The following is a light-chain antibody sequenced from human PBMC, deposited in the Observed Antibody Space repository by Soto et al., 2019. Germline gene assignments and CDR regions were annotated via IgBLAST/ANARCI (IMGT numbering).Light chain of an antibody. CDR2: EVS. Sequence: QSALTQPASVSGSPGQSITISCTGTSSDIGNYNYVSWYQHHPGKAPKLIIFEVSNRPSGVSNRFSGSKSGDTASLTISGLQAEDAADYYCSSYTTRSILYMFGPGTKLTVL. CDR1: SSDIGNYNY. J-gene: IGLJ1*01. CDR3: SSYTTRSILYM. V-gene: IGLV2-14*01.